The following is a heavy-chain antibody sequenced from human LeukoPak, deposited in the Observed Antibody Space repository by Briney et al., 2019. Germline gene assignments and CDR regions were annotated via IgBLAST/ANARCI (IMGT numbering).Heavy chain of an antibody. J-gene: IGHJ4*02. D-gene: IGHD3-10*01. CDR3: ARGIDDGSGEYFDY. CDR2: ISYDGSNK. CDR1: GFTFSSYA. V-gene: IGHV3-30-3*01. Sequence: GGSLRLSCAASGFTFSSYAMHWVRQAPGKGLEWVAVISYDGSNKYYADSVKGRFTISRDNSKNTLYLQMNSLRAEDTAVYYCARGIDDGSGEYFDYWGQGTLVTVSS.